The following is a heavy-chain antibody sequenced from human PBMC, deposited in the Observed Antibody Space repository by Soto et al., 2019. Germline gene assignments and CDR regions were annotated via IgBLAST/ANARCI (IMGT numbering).Heavy chain of an antibody. J-gene: IGHJ4*02. CDR2: ISGSGGST. V-gene: IGHV3-23*01. CDR3: XXXGKXTGIDY. CDR1: GFTFSSYA. Sequence: EVQLLESGGGLVQPGGSLRLSCAASGFTFSSYAMSWVRQAPGKGLEWVSAISGSGGSTYYADSVKGRFTISRDNSKNTLYLQMNSLRAEDTAXXYCXXXGKXTGIDYWGQGTLVTVSS.